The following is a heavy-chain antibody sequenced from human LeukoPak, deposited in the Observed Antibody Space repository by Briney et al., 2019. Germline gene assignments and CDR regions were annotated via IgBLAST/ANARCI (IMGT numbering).Heavy chain of an antibody. D-gene: IGHD3-22*01. Sequence: PSETLSLTCAVYGGSFSGYYWSWIRQPPGKGLEWIGEINHSGSTNYNPSLKSRVTISVDTSKNQFPLKLSSVTAADTAVYYCARGGYYYDSSGYYYWGQGTLVTVSS. J-gene: IGHJ4*02. CDR3: ARGGYYYDSSGYYY. CDR2: INHSGST. V-gene: IGHV4-34*01. CDR1: GGSFSGYY.